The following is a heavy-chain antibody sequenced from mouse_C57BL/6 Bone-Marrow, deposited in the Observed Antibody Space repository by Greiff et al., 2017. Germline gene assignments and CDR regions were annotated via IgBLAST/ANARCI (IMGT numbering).Heavy chain of an antibody. Sequence: EVMLVESGGGLVKPGGSLKLSCAASGFTFSDYGMHWVRQAPEKGLEWVAYISSGSSTIYYADTVKGRFTISRDNAKNTLFLQMTSLRSEDTAMYYCARPGYGYEDFGYWGQGTTLTVSS. V-gene: IGHV5-17*01. CDR1: GFTFSDYG. CDR2: ISSGSSTI. CDR3: ARPGYGYEDFGY. J-gene: IGHJ2*01. D-gene: IGHD2-2*01.